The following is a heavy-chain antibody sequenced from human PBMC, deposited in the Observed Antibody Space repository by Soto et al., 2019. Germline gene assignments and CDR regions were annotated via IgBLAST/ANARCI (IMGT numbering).Heavy chain of an antibody. D-gene: IGHD6-19*01. Sequence: VQLLESGGGLVQPGGSLRLSCAASGFSFSTYAMTWVRQAPGKGLEWVSDISAGGGSTNYADSVKGRFTISRDNSKNTLYLQMNSLTVEDTALYYCAKRPQGWVDVWGKGTTVIVSS. CDR2: ISAGGGST. V-gene: IGHV3-23*01. CDR3: AKRPQGWVDV. J-gene: IGHJ6*04. CDR1: GFSFSTYA.